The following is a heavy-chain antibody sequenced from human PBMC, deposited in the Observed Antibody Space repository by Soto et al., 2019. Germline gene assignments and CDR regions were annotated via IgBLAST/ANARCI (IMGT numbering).Heavy chain of an antibody. D-gene: IGHD1-20*01. CDR2: IIPSIGRA. Sequence: QVQVVQSGAEVKKPGSSVKVSCKASGGTFSSYAISWVRQAPGQGLEWMGRIIPSIGRANYAQEFPGRVTITADKYTSTAYMELSSLRSEDTAVYYCARPSSISGTGFDSWGQGTLVTVSS. CDR1: GGTFSSYA. J-gene: IGHJ4*02. CDR3: ARPSSISGTGFDS. V-gene: IGHV1-69*02.